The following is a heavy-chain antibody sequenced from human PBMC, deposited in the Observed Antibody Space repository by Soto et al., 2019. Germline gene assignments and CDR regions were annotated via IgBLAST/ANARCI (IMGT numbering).Heavy chain of an antibody. J-gene: IGHJ3*02. CDR1: GFTFDDYA. D-gene: IGHD2-15*01. V-gene: IGHV3-9*01. CDR3: AKDVVRGFDAFDI. CDR2: ISWNSGSI. Sequence: EVQLVESGGGLVQPGRSLRLSCAASGFTFDDYAMHWVRQAPGKGLEWVSGISWNSGSIGYADSVKGRFTISRDNAKNSLYLQMNSLRAEDTALYYCAKDVVRGFDAFDIWGQGTMVTVSS.